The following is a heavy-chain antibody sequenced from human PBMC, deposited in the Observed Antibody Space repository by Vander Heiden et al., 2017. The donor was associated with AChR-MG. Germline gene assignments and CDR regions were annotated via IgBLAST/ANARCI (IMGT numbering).Heavy chain of an antibody. CDR2: ISSSGVTI. J-gene: IGHJ6*04. Sequence: QVQLVESGGGLVKPGGSLRLVCRATGFTFRDYGMTWIRQVPGKGLEWVSYISSSGVTIKYADSVKGRFTISRDNTRNSLFLQMNSLRGEDTAVYYCARGASGFGRITIPMDVWGKGTTLTVSS. CDR3: ARGASGFGRITIPMDV. V-gene: IGHV3-11*01. CDR1: GFTFRDYG. D-gene: IGHD3-3*01.